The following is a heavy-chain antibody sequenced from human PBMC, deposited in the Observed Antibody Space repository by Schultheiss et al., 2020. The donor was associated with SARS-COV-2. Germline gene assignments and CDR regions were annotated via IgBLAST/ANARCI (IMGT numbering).Heavy chain of an antibody. CDR2: ISETSHLI. CDR3: ARPYDSSGYYYVVDAFDI. J-gene: IGHJ3*02. V-gene: IGHV3-21*05. D-gene: IGHD3-22*01. Sequence: GGSLRLSCAASGITFSSYAMNWVRQAPGKGLEWLSYISETSHLIYYADSVKGRFTISRDNAKKSLYLQMNSLRAEDTAVYYCARPYDSSGYYYVVDAFDIWGQGTMVTVSS. CDR1: GITFSSYA.